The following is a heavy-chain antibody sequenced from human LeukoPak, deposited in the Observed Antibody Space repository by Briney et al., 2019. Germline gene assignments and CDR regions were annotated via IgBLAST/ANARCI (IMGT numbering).Heavy chain of an antibody. CDR1: GFTFSDSA. V-gene: IGHV3-73*01. Sequence: GSLSLSCAASGFTFSDSAMHWVRQASGKGLEWVGRIRSKANNYLTAYTASVKGRFTISRDDSKNTAYLQMNSLRTEDTAVYYCTKFPGGDSFYYFYMDVWGKGTTVTVSS. CDR3: TKFPGGDSFYYFYMDV. D-gene: IGHD3/OR15-3a*01. J-gene: IGHJ6*03. CDR2: IRSKANNYLT.